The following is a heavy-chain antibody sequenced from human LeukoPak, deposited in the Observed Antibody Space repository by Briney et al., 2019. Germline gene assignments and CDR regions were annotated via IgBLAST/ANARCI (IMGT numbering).Heavy chain of an antibody. V-gene: IGHV3-21*01. CDR3: ATEGVIVGPG. CDR2: ISSSSSYL. J-gene: IGHJ4*02. D-gene: IGHD3-22*01. Sequence: ECVSSISSSSSYLYYPASVKGRFTISRDNAKTSLYLQMNSLRAEDTAVYYCATEGVIVGPGWGQGTLVTVSS.